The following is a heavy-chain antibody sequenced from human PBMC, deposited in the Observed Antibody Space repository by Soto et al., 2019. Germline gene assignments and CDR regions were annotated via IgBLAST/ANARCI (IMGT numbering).Heavy chain of an antibody. J-gene: IGHJ1*01. CDR3: ARDLGSSWYPEYFQH. Sequence: GGSLRLSCAASGFTFSSFSMNWVRQAPGKGLEWVSYISSGPATTYYADSVRGRFTISRDNAKNSLYLQMDSLRAEDMAVYYCARDLGSSWYPEYFQHWGQGTLVTVSS. CDR2: ISSGPATT. V-gene: IGHV3-48*01. CDR1: GFTFSSFS. D-gene: IGHD6-13*01.